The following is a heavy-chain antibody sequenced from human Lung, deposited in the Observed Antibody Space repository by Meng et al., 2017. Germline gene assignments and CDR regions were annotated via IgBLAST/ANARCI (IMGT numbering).Heavy chain of an antibody. CDR3: ARYVPNGSFWYFDF. V-gene: IGHV1-18*01. CDR2: ISVKNGEA. D-gene: IGHD6-13*01. J-gene: IGHJ2*01. CDR1: GYIFTNYD. Sequence: VQLVQLGADAKKPGASMEVSCKASGYIFTNYDISWVRQAPGQGLEWMGWISVKNGEAKYPQNFQGRVTMTTDTTTSTAYMELRSLTSDDTAVYYCARYVPNGSFWYFDFWGRGTLVTVSS.